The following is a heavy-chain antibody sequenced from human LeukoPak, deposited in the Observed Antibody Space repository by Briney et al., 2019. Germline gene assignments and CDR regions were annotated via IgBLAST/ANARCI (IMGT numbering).Heavy chain of an antibody. CDR3: ARDEERVRYYGYVWGSYLH. V-gene: IGHV1-46*01. Sequence: ASVKVSCKASGYTFTSYYMHWVRQAPGQGLEWMGIINPSGGSTSYAQKFQGRVTMTRDTSTSTVYMELSSLRSEDTAVYYCARDEERVRYYGYVWGSYLHWGQGTLVTVSS. D-gene: IGHD3-16*02. J-gene: IGHJ4*02. CDR2: INPSGGST. CDR1: GYTFTSYY.